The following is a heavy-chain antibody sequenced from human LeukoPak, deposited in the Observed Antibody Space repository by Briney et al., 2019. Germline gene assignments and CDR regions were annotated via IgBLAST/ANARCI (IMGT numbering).Heavy chain of an antibody. CDR2: IIPIFGTA. J-gene: IGHJ4*02. Sequence: ASVKVSCKASGYTFTGYYMHWVRQAPGQGLEWMGGIIPIFGTANYAQKFQGRVTITADESTSTAYMELSSLRSEDTAVYYCARDRGATSHFDYWGQGTLVTVSS. CDR3: ARDRGATSHFDY. D-gene: IGHD5-12*01. V-gene: IGHV1-69*13. CDR1: GYTFTGYY.